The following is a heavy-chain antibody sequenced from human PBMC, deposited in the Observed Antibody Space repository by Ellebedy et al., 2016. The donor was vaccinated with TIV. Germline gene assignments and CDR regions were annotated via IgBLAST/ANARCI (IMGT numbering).Heavy chain of an antibody. Sequence: GSLRLSCTVSGGTIVSSSNYWAWIRQPPGKGLEWIGEINQSGRTNYNPSLDKGRVTISVDTSKNQFSLRLSSVTVADTAVYYCAEGRSGWYYFDYWGQGTPVTVSS. V-gene: IGHV4-39*07. CDR3: AEGRSGWYYFDY. J-gene: IGHJ4*02. D-gene: IGHD6-19*01. CDR1: GGTIVSSSNY. CDR2: INQSGRT.